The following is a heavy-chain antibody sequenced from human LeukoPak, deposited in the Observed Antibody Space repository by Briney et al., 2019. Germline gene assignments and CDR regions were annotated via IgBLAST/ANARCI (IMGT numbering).Heavy chain of an antibody. V-gene: IGHV3-23*01. CDR3: AKDRLSNGDPAAY. CDR2: ISGSGGST. CDR1: GFTFSSYA. Sequence: GGSLRLSCAASGFTFSSYAMSWVRQAPEKGLEWVSTISGSGGSTYYADSVKGRFTISRDNSKITLYLQMNSLRAEDTAVYYCAKDRLSNGDPAAYWGQGTLVTVSS. J-gene: IGHJ4*02. D-gene: IGHD4-17*01.